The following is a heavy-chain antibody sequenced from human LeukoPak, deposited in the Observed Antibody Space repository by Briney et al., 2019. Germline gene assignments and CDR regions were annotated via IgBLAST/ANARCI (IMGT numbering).Heavy chain of an antibody. CDR2: IKQDGSER. CDR1: GFTFNTYW. CDR3: ARQTVAVAGNFDY. J-gene: IGHJ4*02. V-gene: IGHV3-7*01. Sequence: PGGSLRLSCAASGFTFNTYWMSWVRGAPGKGVEWVANIKQDGSERYYADSVKGRFTISRDNAKNSLYLQMNSLRAEDTAVYYCARQTVAVAGNFDYWGPGTLVTVSS. D-gene: IGHD6-19*01.